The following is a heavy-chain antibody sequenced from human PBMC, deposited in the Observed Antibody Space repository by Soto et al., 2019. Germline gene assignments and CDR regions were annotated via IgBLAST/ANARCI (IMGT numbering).Heavy chain of an antibody. Sequence: PSETLSLTCTVSGGSISSYYWSWIRQPPGKGLEWIGYIYYSGSTNYNPSLKSRVTISVDTSKNQFSLKLSSVTAADTAGYYCARAAYCGGDCLGQGDYYYGMDVWGQGTTVTV. CDR2: IYYSGST. D-gene: IGHD2-21*02. V-gene: IGHV4-59*01. CDR3: ARAAYCGGDCLGQGDYYYGMDV. CDR1: GGSISSYY. J-gene: IGHJ6*02.